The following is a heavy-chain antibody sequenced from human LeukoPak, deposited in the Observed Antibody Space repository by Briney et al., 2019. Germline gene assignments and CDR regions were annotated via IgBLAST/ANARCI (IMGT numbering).Heavy chain of an antibody. J-gene: IGHJ6*02. D-gene: IGHD3-10*01. V-gene: IGHV1-24*01. Sequence: ASVKVSCKVSGYTLTELSMHWVRQAPGKGLEWMGGFDPEDGETIYAQKFQGRVTMTEDTSTDTAYMELSSLRSEDTAVYYCATDLPPMVRGVIGRNYYYYGMDVWGQGTTVTVSS. CDR3: ATDLPPMVRGVIGRNYYYYGMDV. CDR2: FDPEDGET. CDR1: GYTLTELS.